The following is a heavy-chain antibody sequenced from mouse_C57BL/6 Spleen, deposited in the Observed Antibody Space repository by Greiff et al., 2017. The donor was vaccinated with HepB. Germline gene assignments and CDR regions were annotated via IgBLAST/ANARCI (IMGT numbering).Heavy chain of an antibody. D-gene: IGHD2-5*01. V-gene: IGHV1-80*01. CDR2: LYPGDGDT. J-gene: IGHJ2*01. Sequence: VKLQESGAELVKPGASVKISCKASGYAFSSYWMNWVKQRPGKGLEWIGQLYPGDGDTNYNGKFKGKATMTADKSSSTASMQLSSLTSEDSAVYFCARDSNYVDYWGQGTTLTVSS. CDR3: ARDSNYVDY. CDR1: GYAFSSYW.